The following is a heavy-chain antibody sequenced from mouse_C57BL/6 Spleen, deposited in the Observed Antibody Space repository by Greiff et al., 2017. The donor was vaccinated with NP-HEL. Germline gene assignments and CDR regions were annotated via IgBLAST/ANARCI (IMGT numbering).Heavy chain of an antibody. CDR2: IYPGDGDT. V-gene: IGHV1-82*01. J-gene: IGHJ2*01. D-gene: IGHD4-1*01. CDR3: STGTKGDY. Sequence: LPESGPELVKPGASVKISCKASGYAFSSSWMNWVKQRPGKGLEWIGRIYPGDGDTNYNGKFKGKATLTADKSSSTAYMHLSSLTSEDSAVYFCSTGTKGDYWGQGTTLTVSS. CDR1: GYAFSSSW.